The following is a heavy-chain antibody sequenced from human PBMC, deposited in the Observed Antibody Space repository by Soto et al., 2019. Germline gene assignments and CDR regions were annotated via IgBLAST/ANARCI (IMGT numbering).Heavy chain of an antibody. V-gene: IGHV3-30*18. CDR2: ISYDGSNK. J-gene: IGHJ6*02. Sequence: GGSLRLSCAASGFTFNTYGMHWVRQAPGKGLEWVAVISYDGSNKYYADSVKGRLTISRDNSKNTLYLQMNSLRAEDTAVYYCAKGQHCSSTSCYFYYYGMDVWGQGTKVTV. CDR1: GFTFNTYG. CDR3: AKGQHCSSTSCYFYYYGMDV. D-gene: IGHD2-2*01.